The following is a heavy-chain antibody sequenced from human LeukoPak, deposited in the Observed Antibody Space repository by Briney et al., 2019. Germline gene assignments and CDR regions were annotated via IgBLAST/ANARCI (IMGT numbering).Heavy chain of an antibody. Sequence: SETLSLTCTVSGASISGSSHYFWGWIRQPPGKGLEWIGSIYYSGSTYYNPSLKSRVTISVDTSKNQFSLKLSSVTAADTAVYYCARRGYSYGYLDYWGQGTLVTVSS. D-gene: IGHD5-18*01. CDR2: IYYSGST. CDR3: ARRGYSYGYLDY. CDR1: GASISGSSHYF. V-gene: IGHV4-39*07. J-gene: IGHJ4*02.